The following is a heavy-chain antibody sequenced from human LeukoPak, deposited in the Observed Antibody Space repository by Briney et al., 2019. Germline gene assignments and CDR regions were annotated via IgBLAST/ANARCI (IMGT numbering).Heavy chain of an antibody. Sequence: GGSLRLSCAASGFIFSDYYMTWLRQAPGKGLEWVSFISNSGSHTNYEDSVKGRITISRDNAKKSLYLQMHSLRAEDTAVYYCARVGQPGRDEFEVWGQGTMVTVSS. CDR3: ARVGQPGRDEFEV. CDR1: GFIFSDYY. J-gene: IGHJ3*01. V-gene: IGHV3-11*05. D-gene: IGHD2-2*01. CDR2: ISNSGSHT.